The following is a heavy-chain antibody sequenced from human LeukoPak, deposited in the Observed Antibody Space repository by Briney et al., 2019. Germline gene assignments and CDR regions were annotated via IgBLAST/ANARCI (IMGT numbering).Heavy chain of an antibody. V-gene: IGHV1-18*01. J-gene: IGHJ4*02. CDR3: ARDHDSSGYYQSRFDY. CDR1: GYSFNNYG. Sequence: ASVKVSCKAAGYSFNNYGIAWVRQAPGQGLEWMGWISVQNGNTKSAQKFDGRVTMTTDISTSTAYMELRSLGSDDTAVYYCARDHDSSGYYQSRFDYWGQGTLVIVSS. CDR2: ISVQNGNT. D-gene: IGHD3-22*01.